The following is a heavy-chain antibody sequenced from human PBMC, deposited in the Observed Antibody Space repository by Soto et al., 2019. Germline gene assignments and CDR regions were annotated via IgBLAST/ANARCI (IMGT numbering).Heavy chain of an antibody. CDR2: IYSGGST. J-gene: IGHJ6*02. Sequence: ETLSLTCAVYGGSFSGYYWSWVRQAPGKGLEWVSVIYSGGSTYYADSVKGRFTISRDNSKNTLYLQMNSLRAEDTAVYYCATRSYSYYYYGMDVWGQGTTVTVSS. V-gene: IGHV3-66*01. CDR1: GGSFSGYY. CDR3: ATRSYSYYYYGMDV. D-gene: IGHD3-10*01.